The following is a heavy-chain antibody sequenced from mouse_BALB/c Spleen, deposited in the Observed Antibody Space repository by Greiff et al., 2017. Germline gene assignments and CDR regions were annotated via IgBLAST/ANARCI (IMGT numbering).Heavy chain of an antibody. D-gene: IGHD3-2*01. J-gene: IGHJ3*01. CDR2: INPNNGGT. CDR3: AREGQLGRFAY. CDR1: GYTFTDYN. Sequence: EVQLQQSGPELVKPGASVKIPCKASGYTFTDYNMDWVKQSHGKSLEWIGDINPNNGGTIYNQKFKGKATLTVDKSSSTAYMELRSLTSEDTAVYYCAREGQLGRFAYWGQGTLVTVSA. V-gene: IGHV1-18*01.